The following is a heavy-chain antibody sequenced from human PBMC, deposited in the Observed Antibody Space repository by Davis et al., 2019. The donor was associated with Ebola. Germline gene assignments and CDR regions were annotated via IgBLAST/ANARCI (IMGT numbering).Heavy chain of an antibody. D-gene: IGHD1-1*01. CDR3: ARAQIPTTSDH. CDR1: GYTFTSYG. CDR2: INPHNGNT. V-gene: IGHV1-18*04. Sequence: ASVKVSCKASGYTFTSYGITWVRQAPGQGLEWMGWINPHNGNTNYAQNVQGRVTMTTDTSTSTTYMEVGSLRSDDTAVYYCARAQIPTTSDHCGQGTLVTGSS. J-gene: IGHJ4*02.